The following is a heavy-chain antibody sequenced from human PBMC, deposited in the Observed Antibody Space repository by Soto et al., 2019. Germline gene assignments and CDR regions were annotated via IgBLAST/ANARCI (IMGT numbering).Heavy chain of an antibody. CDR2: ISRSGGST. V-gene: IGHV3-23*01. CDR1: GFTFGDYA. D-gene: IGHD6-19*01. J-gene: IGHJ4*01. CDR3: ARDYGSGCYRDY. Sequence: GGSLRLSCTASGFTFGDYAMSWFRQAPGKGLEWVSAISRSGGSTYYADSVKGRFTISRDNSKNTLYLQMDSLRAEDTAVYYCARDYGSGCYRDYWGQGTLVTVSS.